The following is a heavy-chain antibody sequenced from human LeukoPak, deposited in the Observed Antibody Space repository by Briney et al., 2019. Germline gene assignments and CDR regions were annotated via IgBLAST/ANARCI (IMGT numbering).Heavy chain of an antibody. CDR2: ISYDGSNK. J-gene: IGHJ4*02. Sequence: GGSLRLSCAASRFTFSSYAMHWVRQAPGKGLEWVAVISYDGSNKYYADSVKGRFTISRDNSKNTLYLQMNSLRAEDTAVYYCARVYRDYSNYVGQVYFDYWGQGTLVTVSS. V-gene: IGHV3-30*04. CDR1: RFTFSSYA. CDR3: ARVYRDYSNYVGQVYFDY. D-gene: IGHD4-11*01.